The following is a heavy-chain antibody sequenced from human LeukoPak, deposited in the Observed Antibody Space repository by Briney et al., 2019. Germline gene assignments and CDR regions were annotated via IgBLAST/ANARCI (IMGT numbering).Heavy chain of an antibody. CDR3: ARDPEFRSSAGLDY. Sequence: PGGSLRLSCAASGFTFTSYSMSWVRQAPGKGLEWVSFISTSSSDIYCADSVKGRFTISRDNAKNSVYLQMNSLRAEDTAVYYCARDPEFRSSAGLDYWGQGTLATVSS. V-gene: IGHV3-21*06. CDR1: GFTFTSYS. CDR2: ISTSSSDI. D-gene: IGHD6-6*01. J-gene: IGHJ4*02.